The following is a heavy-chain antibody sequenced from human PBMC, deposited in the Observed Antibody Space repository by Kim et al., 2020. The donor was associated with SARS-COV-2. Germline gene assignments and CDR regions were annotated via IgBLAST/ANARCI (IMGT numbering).Heavy chain of an antibody. D-gene: IGHD3-22*01. CDR2: ISNTATTT. J-gene: IGHJ4*02. CDR3: AKHSSGYYYLPSDY. V-gene: IGHV3-23*01. Sequence: GGSLRLSCAASGFNFKNFAMRWVRQAPGKGLEWVSTISNTATTTYYADSVKGRFTISRDNSKNTLFLQMDSLRAEDTAVYSCAKHSSGYYYLPSDYWGQGPLITVSS. CDR1: GFNFKNFA.